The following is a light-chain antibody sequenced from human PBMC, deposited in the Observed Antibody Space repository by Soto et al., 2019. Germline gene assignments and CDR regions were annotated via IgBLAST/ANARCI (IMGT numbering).Light chain of an antibody. CDR1: ESVSTW. CDR3: QQYNSYWT. Sequence: LQMTQSPSTLSASIGDRVTITCRASESVSTWVAWYQQKPGKAPKLLIYDAFSLQSGVPPRFSGGGSGTEFTLTIFSLQPDDVATYYCQQYNSYWTFGPGTKVEIK. J-gene: IGKJ1*01. V-gene: IGKV1-5*01. CDR2: DAF.